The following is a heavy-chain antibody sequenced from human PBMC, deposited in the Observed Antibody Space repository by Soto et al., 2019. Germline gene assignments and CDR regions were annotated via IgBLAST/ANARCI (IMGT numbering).Heavy chain of an antibody. CDR1: GFIFSNAW. V-gene: IGHV3-15*01. Sequence: GGSLRLSCAASGFIFSNAWMNWVRQAPGKGLEWVCRNKSKTYGGTTDYAAPVKGRFTISRDDSKTTLYLQMNSLKSEDTAVYYCTTDRFSVSPDWGLGTLVTVSS. J-gene: IGHJ4*02. CDR3: TTDRFSVSPD. CDR2: NKSKTYGGTT. D-gene: IGHD3-3*01.